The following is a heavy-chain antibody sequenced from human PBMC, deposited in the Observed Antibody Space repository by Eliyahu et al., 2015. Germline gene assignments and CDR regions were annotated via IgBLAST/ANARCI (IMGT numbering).Heavy chain of an antibody. CDR1: GYSISSGYY. CDR2: IYHSGST. V-gene: IGHV4-38-2*01. D-gene: IGHD4-17*01. Sequence: QVQLQESGPGLVKPSETLSLTCAVSGYSISSGYYWGWIRQPPGKGLEWIGSIYHSGSTYYNPSLKSRVTISVDTSKNQFSLKLSSVTAADTAVYYCVRFSPYYGDYPGDYFDYWGQGTLVTVSS. J-gene: IGHJ4*02. CDR3: VRFSPYYGDYPGDYFDY.